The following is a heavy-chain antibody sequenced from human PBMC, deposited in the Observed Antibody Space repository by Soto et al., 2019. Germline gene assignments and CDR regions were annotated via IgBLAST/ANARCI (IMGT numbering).Heavy chain of an antibody. CDR1: GYTFTGYY. J-gene: IGHJ4*02. V-gene: IGHV1-2*04. CDR2: INPNSGGT. Sequence: ASVKVSCKASGYTFTGYYMHWVRQAPGQGLEWMGWINPNSGGTNYAQKLQGWVTMTRDTSISTAYMELSRLRSDDTAVYYCARYMGATESYYFDYWGQGTLVTVSS. D-gene: IGHD1-26*01. CDR3: ARYMGATESYYFDY.